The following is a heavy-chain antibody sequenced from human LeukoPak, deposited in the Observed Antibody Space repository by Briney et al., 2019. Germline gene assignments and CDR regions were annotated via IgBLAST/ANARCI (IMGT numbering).Heavy chain of an antibody. CDR2: IYSSGST. CDR1: GGSISSGSYY. CDR3: ARAAPQKKRPPNAEPDY. D-gene: IGHD1-14*01. V-gene: IGHV4-61*02. J-gene: IGHJ4*02. Sequence: SETLSLTCTVSGGSISSGSYYWSWIGQPAGKGLEWIGRIYSSGSTNDNPSLRSRITISVYTSKNQLSLKLNSVTPEDTAVYYCARAAPQKKRPPNAEPDYWGQGTLVTVSS.